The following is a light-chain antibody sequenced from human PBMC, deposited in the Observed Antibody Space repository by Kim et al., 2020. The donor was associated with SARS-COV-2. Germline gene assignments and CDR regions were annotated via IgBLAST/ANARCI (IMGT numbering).Light chain of an antibody. CDR2: DVS. Sequence: QSALTQPRLVSGSPGQSVTISCTGTSSDVGGYNYVSWYQQHPGKAPKLMIYDVSKRPSGVPDRFSGSKSGNTASLTISGLQAEDEADYYCCSYAGSYTVFGGGTQLTVL. J-gene: IGLJ3*02. V-gene: IGLV2-11*01. CDR3: CSYAGSYTV. CDR1: SSDVGGYNY.